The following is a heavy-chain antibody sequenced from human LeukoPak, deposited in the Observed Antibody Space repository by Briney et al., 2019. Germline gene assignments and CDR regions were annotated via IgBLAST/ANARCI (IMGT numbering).Heavy chain of an antibody. D-gene: IGHD6-13*01. Sequence: SVKVSCKASGGTFSSYAISWVRQAPGQGLEWMGGIIPIFGTANYAQKFQGRVTITRDTSASTAYMELTSLTSADTAVYYCARGPRAAADDYWGQGTLVTVSS. J-gene: IGHJ4*02. CDR2: IIPIFGTA. CDR3: ARGPRAAADDY. CDR1: GGTFSSYA. V-gene: IGHV1-69*05.